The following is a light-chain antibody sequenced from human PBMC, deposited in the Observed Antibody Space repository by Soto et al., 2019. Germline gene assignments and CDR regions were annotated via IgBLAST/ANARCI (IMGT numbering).Light chain of an antibody. CDR3: QQSYNSPFT. Sequence: DIQMTQSPSSLSASVGDRVTITCRASQTISNYLNWYQQKPGQAPKLLIYAASSVQSGVPSRFSGRGSGTDFTLSISSLQSEDLATYYWQQSYNSPFTFGPGTKVDFK. CDR1: QTISNY. J-gene: IGKJ3*01. CDR2: AAS. V-gene: IGKV1-39*01.